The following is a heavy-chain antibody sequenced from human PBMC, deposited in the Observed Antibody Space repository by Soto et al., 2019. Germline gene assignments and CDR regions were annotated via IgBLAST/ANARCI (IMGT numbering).Heavy chain of an antibody. CDR1: GGTFGSYA. D-gene: IGHD3-16*02. CDR3: ASGRLRLGELSLSSR. Sequence: SVKVSCKASGGTFGSYAISWVRQAPGQGLEWMGGIIPIFGTANYAQKFQGRVTITADESTSTAYMELSSLRSEDTAVYYCASGRLRLGELSLSSRWGQGTLVTVSS. CDR2: IIPIFGTA. V-gene: IGHV1-69*13. J-gene: IGHJ4*02.